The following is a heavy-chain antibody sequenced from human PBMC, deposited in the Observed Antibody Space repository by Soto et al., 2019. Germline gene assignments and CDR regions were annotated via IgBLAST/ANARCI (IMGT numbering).Heavy chain of an antibody. CDR1: GGTFSSYT. V-gene: IGHV1-69*02. J-gene: IGHJ6*02. CDR3: ARALTAGGYCSGGSCYGRWDDYYYYGMDV. Sequence: ASVKVSCKASGGTFSSYTISWVRQAPGQGLEWMGRIIPILGIANYAQKFQGRVTITADKSTSTAYMELSSLRSEDTAVYYCARALTAGGYCSGGSCYGRWDDYYYYGMDVWGQGTTVTVSS. D-gene: IGHD2-15*01. CDR2: IIPILGIA.